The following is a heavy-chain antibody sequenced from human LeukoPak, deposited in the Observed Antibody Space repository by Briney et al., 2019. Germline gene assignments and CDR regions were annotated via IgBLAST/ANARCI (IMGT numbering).Heavy chain of an antibody. CDR3: ARGSPVGSSEVDAFEI. J-gene: IGHJ3*02. Sequence: ASVKVSCKASAYIFTDYFIHWVRQAPGQGLEWMGWINPKKSGTDYAQKFQGRVTMTGDTSITTAYIELTRLTSDDTAVYYCARGSPVGSSEVDAFEIWGQGTTVTVSS. CDR1: AYIFTDYF. V-gene: IGHV1-2*02. CDR2: INPKKSGT. D-gene: IGHD1-26*01.